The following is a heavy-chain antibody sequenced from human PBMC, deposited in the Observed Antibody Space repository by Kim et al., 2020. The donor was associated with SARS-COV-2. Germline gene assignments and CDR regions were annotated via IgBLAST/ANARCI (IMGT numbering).Heavy chain of an antibody. D-gene: IGHD2-8*01. V-gene: IGHV5-51*01. CDR3: ARHLREWANSDAFDI. Sequence: PSFQGQVTTSADKSISTAYLQWSSLKASDTAMYYCARHLREWANSDAFDIWGQGTMVTVSS. J-gene: IGHJ3*02.